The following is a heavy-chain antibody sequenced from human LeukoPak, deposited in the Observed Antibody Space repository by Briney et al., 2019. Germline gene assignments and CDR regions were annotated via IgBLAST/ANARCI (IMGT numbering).Heavy chain of an antibody. CDR3: AKGPLRGTAAAIDY. CDR1: GFTFNNYG. V-gene: IGHV3-30*18. CDR2: ISYDGRSK. J-gene: IGHJ4*02. D-gene: IGHD2-2*01. Sequence: GKSLRLSCAASGFTFNNYGMHWVRQAPGKGLEWVAVISYDGRSKHYPDSVKGRFTISRDISTDTLWLQMDSLRTEDTAVYYCAKGPLRGTAAAIDYWGQGTLVTVSS.